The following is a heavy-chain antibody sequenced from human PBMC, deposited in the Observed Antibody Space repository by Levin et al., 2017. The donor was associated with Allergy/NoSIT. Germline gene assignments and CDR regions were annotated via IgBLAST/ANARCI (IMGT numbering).Heavy chain of an antibody. CDR2: IRIKANTYAT. Sequence: GGSLRLSCAASGFTFSGSAMHWVRQASGKGLEWVGRIRIKANTYATAYAASVKGRFTISRDDSKNTAYLQMNSLKTEDTAVYFCTREYSGYDWGKDAFDIWGRGTMVTVSS. CDR1: GFTFSGSA. J-gene: IGHJ3*02. CDR3: TREYSGYDWGKDAFDI. D-gene: IGHD5-12*01. V-gene: IGHV3-73*01.